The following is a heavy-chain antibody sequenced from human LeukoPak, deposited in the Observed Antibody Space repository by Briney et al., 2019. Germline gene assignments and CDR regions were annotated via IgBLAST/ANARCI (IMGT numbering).Heavy chain of an antibody. J-gene: IGHJ3*02. CDR3: ARASCSSTSCYIGDAFDI. Sequence: PSETLSLTCTVSGGSISSYYWSWIRQPAGKGLEWIGRIYTSGSTNYNPSLKSRVTISVDTSKNQFSLKLSSVTAADTAVYYCARASCSSTSCYIGDAFDIWGQGTMVTVSS. CDR2: IYTSGST. V-gene: IGHV4-4*07. CDR1: GGSISSYY. D-gene: IGHD2-2*02.